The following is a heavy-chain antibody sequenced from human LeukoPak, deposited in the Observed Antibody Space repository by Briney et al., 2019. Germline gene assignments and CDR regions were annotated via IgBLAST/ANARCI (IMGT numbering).Heavy chain of an antibody. CDR1: GGSFSGYS. CDR2: IYHSGST. Sequence: PSETLSLTCAVYGGSFSGYSWSWIRQPPGKGLEWIGYIYHSGSTYYNPSLKSRVTISVDRSKNQFSLKLSSVTAADTAVYYCARLGRGDYSNWFDPWGQGTLVTVSS. D-gene: IGHD4-11*01. CDR3: ARLGRGDYSNWFDP. J-gene: IGHJ5*02. V-gene: IGHV4-30-2*01.